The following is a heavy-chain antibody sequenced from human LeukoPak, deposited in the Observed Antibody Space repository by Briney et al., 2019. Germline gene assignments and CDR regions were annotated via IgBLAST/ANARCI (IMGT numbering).Heavy chain of an antibody. D-gene: IGHD3-22*01. CDR1: GGSISSYY. V-gene: IGHV4-59*01. J-gene: IGHJ4*02. Sequence: SKTLFLTCIVAGGSISSYYWSWMRQPPGKGRVWIGYIYSSHNTNYTPSLKSRVTISVDTSKTQFSLQLSSVTAAHTAVYYCARVTVYMIEDYFDYWGQGTLVTVSS. CDR3: ARVTVYMIEDYFDY. CDR2: IYSSHNT.